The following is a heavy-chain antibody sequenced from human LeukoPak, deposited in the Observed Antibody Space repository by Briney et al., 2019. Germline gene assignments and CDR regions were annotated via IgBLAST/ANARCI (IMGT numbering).Heavy chain of an antibody. Sequence: GESLKISCKGSGYSINNYWIGWVRRLPGKGLEWMGIIYPADSDIRYSPSFQGQVTISADKSISTAYLEWSSLKASDTAMCYCTRQEYCSGGSCYTWFDPWGQGTLVTVSS. CDR3: TRQEYCSGGSCYTWFDP. V-gene: IGHV5-51*01. CDR1: GYSINNYW. J-gene: IGHJ5*02. D-gene: IGHD2-15*01. CDR2: IYPADSDI.